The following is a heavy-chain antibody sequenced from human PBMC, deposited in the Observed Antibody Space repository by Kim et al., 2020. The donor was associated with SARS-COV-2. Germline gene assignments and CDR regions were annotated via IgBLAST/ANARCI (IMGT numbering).Heavy chain of an antibody. CDR3: AHDSSGYHDAFDI. Sequence: YSPSFQGQVTISADKSISTAYLQWSSLKASDTAMYYCAHDSSGYHDAFDIWGQGTMVTVSS. J-gene: IGHJ3*02. D-gene: IGHD3-22*01. V-gene: IGHV5-51*01.